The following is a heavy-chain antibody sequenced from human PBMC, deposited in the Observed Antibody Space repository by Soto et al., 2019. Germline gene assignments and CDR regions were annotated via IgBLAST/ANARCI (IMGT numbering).Heavy chain of an antibody. CDR2: ISSNGGST. Sequence: GGSLRLSCAASGFTFSSYSMHWVRQAPGKGLEYVSAISSNGGSTYYANSVKGRFTISRDNSKNTLYLQMGSLRAEDMAVYYCARDSIFDYWGQGTLVTVSS. CDR1: GFTFSSYS. J-gene: IGHJ4*02. V-gene: IGHV3-64*01. CDR3: ARDSIFDY. D-gene: IGHD2-21*01.